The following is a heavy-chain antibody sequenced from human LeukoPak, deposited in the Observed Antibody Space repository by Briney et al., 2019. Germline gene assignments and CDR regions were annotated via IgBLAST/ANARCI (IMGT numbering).Heavy chain of an antibody. Sequence: SETLSLTCTVSGGSISNYYWSWIRQPPGKGLEWIGYIYYSGSTNYNPSLKSRVTISVDTSKNQFSLKLSSVTAADTAVYYCARADSAPLYAFDIWGQGTMVTVSS. D-gene: IGHD3-22*01. CDR2: IYYSGST. J-gene: IGHJ3*02. V-gene: IGHV4-59*01. CDR1: GGSISNYY. CDR3: ARADSAPLYAFDI.